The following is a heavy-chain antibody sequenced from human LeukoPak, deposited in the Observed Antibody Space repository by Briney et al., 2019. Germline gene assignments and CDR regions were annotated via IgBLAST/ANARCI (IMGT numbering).Heavy chain of an antibody. Sequence: SETLSLTCAVYGGSFSGYYWSWIRQPPGKGLEWIGEINHSGSTNYNPSLKGRVTISVDTSKNQFSLKLSSVTAADTAVYYCARAWGTVVTRPFDYWGQGTLVTVSS. CDR1: GGSFSGYY. V-gene: IGHV4-34*01. J-gene: IGHJ4*02. CDR3: ARAWGTVVTRPFDY. CDR2: INHSGST. D-gene: IGHD4-23*01.